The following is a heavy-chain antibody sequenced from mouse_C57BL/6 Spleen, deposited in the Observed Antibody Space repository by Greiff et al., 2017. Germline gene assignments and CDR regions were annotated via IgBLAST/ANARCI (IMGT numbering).Heavy chain of an antibody. CDR3: ARGGYYYGSSWDY. D-gene: IGHD1-1*01. CDR1: GYTFTSYW. Sequence: QVQLKQPGAELVKPGASVKLSCKASGYTFTSYWMHWVKQRPGRGLEWIGRIDPNSGGTKYNEKFKSKATLTVDKPSSIAYMQLSSLTSEDSAVYYCARGGYYYGSSWDYWGQGTTLTVSS. V-gene: IGHV1-72*01. CDR2: IDPNSGGT. J-gene: IGHJ2*01.